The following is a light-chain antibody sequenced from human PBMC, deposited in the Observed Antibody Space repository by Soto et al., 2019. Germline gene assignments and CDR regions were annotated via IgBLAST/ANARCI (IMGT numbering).Light chain of an antibody. Sequence: DIQMTQSPSTLSGSVGDRVTITCRASQSISSYLNWYQQKPGKAPKLLIYAASSLQSGVPSRFSGSASGTDFTLTISSLQPEDSATYYCQQTYSNPRTFGQGTKVDI. V-gene: IGKV1-39*01. CDR2: AAS. CDR3: QQTYSNPRT. J-gene: IGKJ1*01. CDR1: QSISSY.